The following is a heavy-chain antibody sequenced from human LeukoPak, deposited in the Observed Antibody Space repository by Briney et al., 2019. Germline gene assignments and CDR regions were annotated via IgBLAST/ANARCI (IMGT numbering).Heavy chain of an antibody. CDR3: AKGTDSSGDFDY. D-gene: IGHD3-22*01. CDR1: GFTFDDYA. V-gene: IGHV3-9*01. CDR2: INWNSGNI. Sequence: AGGSLRLSCAASGFTFDDYAMHWVRQAPGKGLEWVSGINWNSGNIDYADSVKGRFTISRDNAKNSLYLQMNSLRAEDTALYYCAKGTDSSGDFDYWGQGTLVTVSS. J-gene: IGHJ4*02.